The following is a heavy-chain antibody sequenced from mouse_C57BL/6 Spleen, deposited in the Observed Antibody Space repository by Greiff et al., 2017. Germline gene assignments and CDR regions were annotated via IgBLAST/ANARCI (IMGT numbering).Heavy chain of an antibody. V-gene: IGHV5-16*01. D-gene: IGHD4-1*01. CDR3: AREELSGTLFAY. CDR2: INYDGSST. CDR1: GFTFSDYY. Sequence: DVQLVESEGGLVQPGSSMKLSCTASGFTFSDYYMAWVRQVPEKGLEWVANINYDGSSTYYLDSLKSRFIISRDNATNILYLQMSSLKSEDTATYYCAREELSGTLFAYWGQGTLVTVSA. J-gene: IGHJ3*01.